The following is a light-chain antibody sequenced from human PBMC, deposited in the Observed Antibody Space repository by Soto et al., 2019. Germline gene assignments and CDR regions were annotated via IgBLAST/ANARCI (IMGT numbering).Light chain of an antibody. V-gene: IGLV1-47*02. Sequence: QYALTQPPSASGTPGQRVTISCSGSSSNIGSNYVYWYQQLPGTAPKLLIYSNNQRPSGVPDRFSGSKSGTSASLAISGLRSEDEADYYCAAWDDSLSGPVFGGGTQLTVL. CDR1: SSNIGSNY. CDR2: SNN. CDR3: AAWDDSLSGPV. J-gene: IGLJ3*02.